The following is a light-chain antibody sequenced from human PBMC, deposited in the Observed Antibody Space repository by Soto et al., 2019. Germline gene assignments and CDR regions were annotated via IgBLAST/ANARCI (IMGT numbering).Light chain of an antibody. V-gene: IGLV2-8*01. CDR3: SSYAGRNNFV. CDR2: EVT. J-gene: IGLJ1*01. Sequence: QSVLTQPPSASGSPGQSVTISCTGASSDIGGYNYVSLYQQHPGKAPKLMIYEVTKRPSGVPDRFSGSKSGNTASLTVSGLQAEDEADYYCSSYAGRNNFVFGTGTKATVL. CDR1: SSDIGGYNY.